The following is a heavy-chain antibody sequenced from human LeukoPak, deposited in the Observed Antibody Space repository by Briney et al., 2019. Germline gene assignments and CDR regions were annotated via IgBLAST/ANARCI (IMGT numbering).Heavy chain of an antibody. CDR2: ISSSSSTI. Sequence: GGSLRLSCAASGFTFSSYSMNWVRQAPGKGLEWVSYISSSSSTIYYADSVKGRFTISRDNAKNSLYLQMNSLRAEDTAVYYCARGFLTSGDYAWGQGTLVTVSS. J-gene: IGHJ5*02. V-gene: IGHV3-48*01. CDR3: ARGFLTSGDYA. D-gene: IGHD4-17*01. CDR1: GFTFSSYS.